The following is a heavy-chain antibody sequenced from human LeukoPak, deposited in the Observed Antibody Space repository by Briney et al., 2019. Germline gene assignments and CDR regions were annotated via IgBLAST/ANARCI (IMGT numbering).Heavy chain of an antibody. J-gene: IGHJ4*02. V-gene: IGHV4-39*01. CDR3: ARLLGDCSRGSCDFFDY. Sequence: PSETLSLTCTVSGGSISSSNYYWGWIRQPPGKGLEWIGNIYYSGSTYYNPSLKSRVAISVDTSKNQLSLKLSSVTAADTAVYFCARLLGDCSRGSCDFFDYWGQGTLRNVSS. CDR1: GGSISSSNYY. D-gene: IGHD2-15*01. CDR2: IYYSGST.